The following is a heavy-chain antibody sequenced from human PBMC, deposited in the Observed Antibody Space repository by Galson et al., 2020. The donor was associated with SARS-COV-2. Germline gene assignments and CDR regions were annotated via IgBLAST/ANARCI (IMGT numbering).Heavy chain of an antibody. D-gene: IGHD3-22*01. CDR1: GFTFSSYV. V-gene: IGHV3-48*02. CDR3: ARDSSDRRNFDS. CDR2: ISSSSAAI. J-gene: IGHJ4*02. Sequence: GESLKISCAASGFTFSSYVMNWVRQAPGKGLQWIAYISSSSAAIYYADSVKGRFTISRDNAKKSLFLQMNSLRDEDTAVYYCARDSSDRRNFDSWGQGTLVTVSS.